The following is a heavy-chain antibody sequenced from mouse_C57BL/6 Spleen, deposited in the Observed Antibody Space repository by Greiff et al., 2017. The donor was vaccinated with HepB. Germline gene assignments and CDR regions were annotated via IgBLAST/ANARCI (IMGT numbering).Heavy chain of an antibody. J-gene: IGHJ2*01. Sequence: QVQLKESGPGLVQPSQSLSITCTVSGFSLTSYGVHWVRQSPGKGLEWLGVIWSGGSTDYNAAFISRLSISKDNSKSQVFFKMNSLQADDTAIYYCARLYYDYDVYYFDYWGQGTTLTVSS. D-gene: IGHD2-4*01. V-gene: IGHV2-2*01. CDR2: IWSGGST. CDR3: ARLYYDYDVYYFDY. CDR1: GFSLTSYG.